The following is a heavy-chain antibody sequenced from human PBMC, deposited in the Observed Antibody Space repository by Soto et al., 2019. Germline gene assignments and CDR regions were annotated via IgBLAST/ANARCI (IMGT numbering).Heavy chain of an antibody. CDR2: IYYSGST. CDR3: ARGHSSTWYYFDY. J-gene: IGHJ4*02. CDR1: GGSISSGGYY. D-gene: IGHD6-13*01. V-gene: IGHV4-31*03. Sequence: SETLSLTCTVSGGSISSGGYYWSWIRQHPGKGLEWIGYIYYSGSTYYNPSLKSRVTISVDTSKSQFSLKLSSVTAADTAVYYCARGHSSTWYYFDYWGQGTLVTVSS.